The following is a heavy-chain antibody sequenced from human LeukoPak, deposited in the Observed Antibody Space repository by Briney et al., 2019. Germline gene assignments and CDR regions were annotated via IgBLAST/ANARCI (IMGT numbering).Heavy chain of an antibody. CDR3: AKTTYYYDSSGYPTEYFQH. D-gene: IGHD3-22*01. V-gene: IGHV3-23*01. CDR1: GFTFSSYA. J-gene: IGHJ1*01. CDR2: ISGSGGST. Sequence: HPGGSLRHSCAASGFTFSSYAMSWVRQAPGKILEWVSTISGSGGSTYYADSVKGRFTISRDNSKNTLYLQMNSLRAEDTAVYYCAKTTYYYDSSGYPTEYFQHWGQGTLVTVSS.